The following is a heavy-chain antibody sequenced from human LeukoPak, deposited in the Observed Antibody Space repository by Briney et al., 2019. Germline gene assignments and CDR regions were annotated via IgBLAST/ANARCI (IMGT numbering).Heavy chain of an antibody. D-gene: IGHD3-16*02. Sequence: SVKVSCKASGGTFSSYAISWVRQAPGQGLEWMGRIIPILGIANYAQNFQGRVTIIADKSTTTAYMELSSLRSEDTAAYYCAREASFCDYVWGSSRSPRQTDAFDIWGQGTMVTVSS. V-gene: IGHV1-69*04. CDR2: IIPILGIA. CDR1: GGTFSSYA. J-gene: IGHJ3*02. CDR3: AREASFCDYVWGSSRSPRQTDAFDI.